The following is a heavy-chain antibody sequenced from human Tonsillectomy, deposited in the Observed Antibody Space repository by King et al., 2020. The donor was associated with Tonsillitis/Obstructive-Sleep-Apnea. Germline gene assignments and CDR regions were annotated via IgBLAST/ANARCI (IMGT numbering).Heavy chain of an antibody. D-gene: IGHD6-13*01. J-gene: IGHJ4*02. CDR3: ARHGYSSSWSHFDY. CDR2: IYYSGST. CDR1: GGSISSYY. V-gene: IGHV4-59*08. Sequence: QLQESGPGLVKPSETLSLTCTVSGGSISSYYWSWIRQPPGKGLEWIGYIYYSGSTNYNPSLKSRVTISVDTSKNQFSLKLSSVTAADTAVYYCARHGYSSSWSHFDYWGQGTLVTVSS.